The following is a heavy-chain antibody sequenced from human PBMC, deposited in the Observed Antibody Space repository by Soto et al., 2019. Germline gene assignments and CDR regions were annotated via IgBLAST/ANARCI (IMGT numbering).Heavy chain of an antibody. V-gene: IGHV4-38-2*02. CDR1: GYSISSGYY. J-gene: IGHJ3*02. Sequence: SETLSLTCTVSGYSISSGYYWGWIRQPPGKGLEWIGSIYHSGSTYYNPSLKSRVTISVDTSKNQFSLKLSSVTAADTAVYYCACGSGSYYNAFYIWGQGTMVTVSS. D-gene: IGHD3-10*01. CDR3: ACGSGSYYNAFYI. CDR2: IYHSGST.